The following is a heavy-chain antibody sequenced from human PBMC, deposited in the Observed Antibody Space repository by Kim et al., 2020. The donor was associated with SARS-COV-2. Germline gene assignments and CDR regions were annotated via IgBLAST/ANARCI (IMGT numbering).Heavy chain of an antibody. Sequence: SVKVSCKASGGTFSSYAISWVRQAPGQGLEWMGGIIPIFGTANYAQKFQGRVTITADESTSTAYMELSSLRSEDTAVYYCARGIYSSSWFEGNWFDPWGQGTLVTVSS. V-gene: IGHV1-69*13. D-gene: IGHD6-13*01. CDR2: IIPIFGTA. CDR1: GGTFSSYA. CDR3: ARGIYSSSWFEGNWFDP. J-gene: IGHJ5*02.